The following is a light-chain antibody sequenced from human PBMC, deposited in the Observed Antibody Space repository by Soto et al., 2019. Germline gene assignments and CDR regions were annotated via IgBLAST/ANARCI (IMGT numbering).Light chain of an antibody. J-gene: IGKJ1*01. CDR1: QDIRND. CDR2: AAS. CDR3: LQDFNYPST. Sequence: AIQMTQSPSSLSASVGDRVTITCRASQDIRNDLGWYQQKPGKTPKLLIFAASSLQSGVPSRFSGSGSGTDFTLTISSLQPEDFANYYCLQDFNYPSTFGQGTKVEIE. V-gene: IGKV1-6*01.